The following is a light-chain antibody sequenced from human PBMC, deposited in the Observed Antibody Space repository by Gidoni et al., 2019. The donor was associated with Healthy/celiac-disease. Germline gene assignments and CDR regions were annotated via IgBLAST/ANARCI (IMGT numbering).Light chain of an antibody. J-gene: IGLJ3*02. CDR1: SSNIGAGYD. V-gene: IGLV1-40*01. Sequence: QSVLTQPPSVSGAPCQRVTISCPGSSSNIGAGYDVHWYQQLPGTAPKLLIYGNRNRPSGVPDRFSGSKSGTSASLAITGLQAEDEADYYCQSYDSSLSGSRVFGGGTKLTVL. CDR2: GNR. CDR3: QSYDSSLSGSRV.